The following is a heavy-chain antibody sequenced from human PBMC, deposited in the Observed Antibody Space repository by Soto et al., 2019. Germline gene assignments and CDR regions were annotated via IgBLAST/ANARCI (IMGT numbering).Heavy chain of an antibody. J-gene: IGHJ4*02. CDR2: IYYSGST. D-gene: IGHD1-26*01. Sequence: PXESLSLPCTVSGGSISSSPYAWGWIRQPPGKGLEWIGSIYYSGSTYYKPSLRSRVTISVDTSKNQFSLKLNSVTAADTAVYYCARPILGSTDFDYWGQGTLVTVSS. CDR3: ARPILGSTDFDY. V-gene: IGHV4-39*01. CDR1: GGSISSSPYA.